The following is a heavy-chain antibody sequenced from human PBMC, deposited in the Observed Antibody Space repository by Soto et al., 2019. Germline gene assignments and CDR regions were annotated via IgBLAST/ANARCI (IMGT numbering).Heavy chain of an antibody. CDR1: GFTFGGSA. CDR2: IRSKTNSYAT. J-gene: IGHJ4*02. Sequence: PVGSLRLSCAASGFTFGGSAMHWVRQASGKGLEWVGHIRSKTNSYATAYAESVKGRFTISRDDSMNTAYLQMNSLKTEDTAVYFCTRQTDAVQWMVVPQDYNFDYWGQGTLVTVSS. CDR3: TRQTDAVQWMVVPQDYNFDY. V-gene: IGHV3-73*01. D-gene: IGHD6-19*01.